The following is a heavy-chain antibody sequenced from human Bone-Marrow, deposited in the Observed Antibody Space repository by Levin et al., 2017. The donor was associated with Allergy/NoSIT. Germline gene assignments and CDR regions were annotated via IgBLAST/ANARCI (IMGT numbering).Heavy chain of an antibody. CDR2: IIPILGIA. CDR1: GGTFSSYA. D-gene: IGHD2-15*01. J-gene: IGHJ3*02. Sequence: WASVKVSCKASGGTFSSYAISWVRQAPGQGLEWMGRIIPILGIANYAQKFQGRVTITADKSTSTAYMELSSLRSEDTAVYYCARAGYCSGGSCYSDAFDIWGQGTMVTVSS. CDR3: ARAGYCSGGSCYSDAFDI. V-gene: IGHV1-69*04.